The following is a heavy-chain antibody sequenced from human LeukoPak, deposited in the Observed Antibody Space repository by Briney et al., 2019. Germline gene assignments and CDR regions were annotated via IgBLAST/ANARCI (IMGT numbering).Heavy chain of an antibody. CDR3: ARRWAITDYSTALAS. D-gene: IGHD3-10*01. V-gene: IGHV4-59*11. J-gene: IGHJ1*01. CDR1: GDSISSHF. Sequence: SETLSLTCTVSGDSISSHFWTWIRQPPGKGLEFIGYVYYRGSTYYNTSLKSRVTISVDTSKNQFSLSLNSVTTADTAVYYCARRWAITDYSTALASWGEGTLVTVSS. CDR2: VYYRGST.